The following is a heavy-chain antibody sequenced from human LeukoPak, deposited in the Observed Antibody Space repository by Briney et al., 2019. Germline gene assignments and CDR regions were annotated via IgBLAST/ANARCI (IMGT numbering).Heavy chain of an antibody. CDR2: ISSSSSYI. CDR3: ARVLSYYYDSSGYPDY. J-gene: IGHJ4*02. Sequence: GGSLRLSCAASGFTFSTYAMSWVRQAPGKGLEWVSSISSSSSYIYYADSVKGRFTISRDNAKNSLYLQMNSLRAEDTAVYYCARVLSYYYDSSGYPDYWGQGTLVTVSS. V-gene: IGHV3-21*01. CDR1: GFTFSTYA. D-gene: IGHD3-22*01.